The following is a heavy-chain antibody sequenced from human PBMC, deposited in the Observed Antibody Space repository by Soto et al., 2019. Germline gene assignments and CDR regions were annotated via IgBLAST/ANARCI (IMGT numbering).Heavy chain of an antibody. Sequence: PGGSLRLSCSVSGFIFSESTIYWVRQVPGKGLEAISAVSTSGRSTYYADSVKDRFTISRDNSKNTLFLQMGGLRPEDTAIYYCVKQAHGLDGVAFDYWGQGTQVTVSS. D-gene: IGHD2-15*01. V-gene: IGHV3-64D*06. CDR1: GFIFSEST. J-gene: IGHJ4*02. CDR2: VSTSGRST. CDR3: VKQAHGLDGVAFDY.